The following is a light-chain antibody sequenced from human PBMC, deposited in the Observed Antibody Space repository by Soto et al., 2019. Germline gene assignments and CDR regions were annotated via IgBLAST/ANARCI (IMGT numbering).Light chain of an antibody. CDR1: SSDVGGYDF. J-gene: IGLJ3*02. V-gene: IGLV2-14*01. CDR3: QSYDSSLSVNWV. Sequence: QSALTQPASVSGSPGQSITISCTGTSSDVGGYDFVSWYQQHPGKAPKLMIYEVSNRPSGVSNRFSGSKSGNTASLAITGLQAEDEADYYCQSYDSSLSVNWVFGGGTKLTVL. CDR2: EVS.